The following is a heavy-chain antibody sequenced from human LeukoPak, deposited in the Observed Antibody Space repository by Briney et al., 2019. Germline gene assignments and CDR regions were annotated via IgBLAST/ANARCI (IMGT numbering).Heavy chain of an antibody. Sequence: PGGSLRLSCAASGFTFSSYSMNWVRQAPGKGLEWVANIKQDGSEKYYVDSVKGRFTISRDNAKNSLYLQMNSLRAEDTAVYYCARDGIAARQFSDYWGQGTLVTVPS. J-gene: IGHJ4*02. CDR3: ARDGIAARQFSDY. D-gene: IGHD6-6*01. CDR2: IKQDGSEK. CDR1: GFTFSSYS. V-gene: IGHV3-7*01.